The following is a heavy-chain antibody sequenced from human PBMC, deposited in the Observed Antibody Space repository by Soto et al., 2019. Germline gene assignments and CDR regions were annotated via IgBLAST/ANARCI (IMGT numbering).Heavy chain of an antibody. V-gene: IGHV3-53*01. Sequence: GGSLRLSXAVSGFTVNSNYMSWVRQAPGKGLEWVSVIYNTGTTYYADSVKGRFTISRDTSKNTLYLQMNSLRVDDTAVYYRARARYSVSSGWYRYFDYWGQGTLVTVSS. CDR2: IYNTGTT. D-gene: IGHD6-19*01. CDR3: ARARYSVSSGWYRYFDY. J-gene: IGHJ4*02. CDR1: GFTVNSNY.